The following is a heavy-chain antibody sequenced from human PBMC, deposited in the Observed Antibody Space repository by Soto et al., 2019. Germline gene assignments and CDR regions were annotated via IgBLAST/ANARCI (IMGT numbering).Heavy chain of an antibody. CDR3: ARDRDGYNYAFDI. J-gene: IGHJ3*02. Sequence: TSETLSLTCGVSDYSISSGYYWAWIRQPPGKGLEWLGSIYHSGSTYQNPSPSSRVTISVDTSRNKFSLRLSSVTAADTAVYYCARDRDGYNYAFDIWGQGTVVTVSS. D-gene: IGHD5-12*01. CDR2: IYHSGST. CDR1: DYSISSGYY. V-gene: IGHV4-38-2*02.